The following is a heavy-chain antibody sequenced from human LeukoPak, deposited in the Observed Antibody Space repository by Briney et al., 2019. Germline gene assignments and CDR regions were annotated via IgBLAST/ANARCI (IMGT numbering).Heavy chain of an antibody. V-gene: IGHV1-69*04. J-gene: IGHJ4*02. Sequence: SVKVSCKASGGTFSSYAISWVRQAPGQGLEWMGRIIPILGIANYAQKFQGRVTITADKSTSTAYMELSSLKSEDTAVYYCARGIQRFLEWFFDYWGQGTLVTVSS. D-gene: IGHD3-3*01. CDR3: ARGIQRFLEWFFDY. CDR2: IIPILGIA. CDR1: GGTFSSYA.